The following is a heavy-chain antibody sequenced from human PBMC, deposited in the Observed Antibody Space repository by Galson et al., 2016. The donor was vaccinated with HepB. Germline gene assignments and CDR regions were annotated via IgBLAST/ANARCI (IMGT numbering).Heavy chain of an antibody. D-gene: IGHD1-26*01. CDR3: TRPSESLNAFDI. CDR1: GFTLSGSA. Sequence: SLRLSCAASGFTLSGSAMHWVRQASGKGLEWVGRIRSRLNGYATAYAASVKGRFTISRDDSKNTAYLQMNSLKTEDTAVYYCTRPSESLNAFDIWGQGKMVTVSS. V-gene: IGHV3-73*01. J-gene: IGHJ3*02. CDR2: IRSRLNGYAT.